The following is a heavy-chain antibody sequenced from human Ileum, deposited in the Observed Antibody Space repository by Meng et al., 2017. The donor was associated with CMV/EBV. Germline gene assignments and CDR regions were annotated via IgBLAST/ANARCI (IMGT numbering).Heavy chain of an antibody. CDR3: ARAGEYHEGSGYGPVDY. Sequence: AESLRLSCAASGVTVSSNYMGWARQAPAKGLEWVSVVYSCDDTHYGDYVTGRFTISRDNSKTTLYLQMNSLRTEDTAVYYCARAGEYHEGSGYGPVDYWGQGTLVTVSS. CDR1: GVTVSSNY. V-gene: IGHV3-66*03. CDR2: VYSCDDT. D-gene: IGHD3-22*01. J-gene: IGHJ4*02.